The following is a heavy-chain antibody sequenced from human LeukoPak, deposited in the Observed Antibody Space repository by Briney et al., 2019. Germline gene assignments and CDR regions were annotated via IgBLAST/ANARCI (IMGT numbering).Heavy chain of an antibody. D-gene: IGHD4-17*01. Sequence: PSETLSLTCTVSGGSISSYYWSWIRQPPGKGLEWIGYIYYSGSTNYNPSLKSRVTISVDRSKNQISLKLSSVTAADTAVYYCARGDDYGDYYFDYWGQGTLVTVSS. J-gene: IGHJ4*02. CDR1: GGSISSYY. CDR3: ARGDDYGDYYFDY. CDR2: IYYSGST. V-gene: IGHV4-59*08.